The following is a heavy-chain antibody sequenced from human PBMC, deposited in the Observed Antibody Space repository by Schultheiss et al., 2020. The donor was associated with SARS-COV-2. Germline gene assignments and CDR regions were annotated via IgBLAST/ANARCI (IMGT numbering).Heavy chain of an antibody. CDR2: IWYDGSNK. D-gene: IGHD6-6*01. V-gene: IGHV3-33*08. J-gene: IGHJ4*02. CDR1: GFTFSSYG. CDR3: ARGLGYSSSSY. Sequence: GESLKISCAASGFTFSSYGMHWVRQAPGKGLEWVAVIWYDGSNKYYADSVKGRFTISRDNSKNTLYLQMNSLRAEDTAVYYCARGLGYSSSSYWGQGTLVTVSS.